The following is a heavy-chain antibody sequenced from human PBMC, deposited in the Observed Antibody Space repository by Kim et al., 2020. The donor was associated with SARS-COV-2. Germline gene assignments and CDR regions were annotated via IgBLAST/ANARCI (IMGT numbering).Heavy chain of an antibody. CDR2: IYSGGSST. J-gene: IGHJ4*02. CDR3: AKDRQGVSLIDY. Sequence: GGSLRLSCAASGFTFSSYAMSWVRQAPGKGLEWVSVIYSGGSSTYYADSVKGRFTISRDNSKNTLYLQMNSLRAEDTAVYYCAKDRQGVSLIDYWGQGTLGTVSP. CDR1: GFTFSSYA. V-gene: IGHV3-23*03. D-gene: IGHD3-22*01.